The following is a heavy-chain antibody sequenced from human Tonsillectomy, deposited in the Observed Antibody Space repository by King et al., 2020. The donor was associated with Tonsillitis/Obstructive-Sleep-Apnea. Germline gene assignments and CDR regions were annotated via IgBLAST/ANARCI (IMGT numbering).Heavy chain of an antibody. Sequence: QLVQSGAEVKKPGSSVKVSCKASGGTFSNYAISWVRQAPGQGLEWMGRIIPLLGIGNSAQRFQGRVTFTADRSTSTAYMELSSLRSEDTAVYYCAGDNRVAPSSGTIYYYYYMDVWGKGTTVTVSS. J-gene: IGHJ6*03. D-gene: IGHD3-10*01. CDR1: GGTFSNYA. CDR3: AGDNRVAPSSGTIYYYYYMDV. V-gene: IGHV1-69*09. CDR2: IIPLLGIG.